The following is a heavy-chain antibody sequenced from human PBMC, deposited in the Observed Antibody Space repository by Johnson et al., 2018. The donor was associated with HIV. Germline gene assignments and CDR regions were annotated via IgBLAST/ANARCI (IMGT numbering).Heavy chain of an antibody. CDR1: GFRFSTYA. J-gene: IGHJ3*01. D-gene: IGHD6-6*01. CDR2: ISDDGNNI. Sequence: QVQLVESGGGVVQPGTSLRLSCAASGFRFSTYALHWVRQTPGKGLEWVSVISDDGNNIYYADSVRGRFTISRDNSKNTLYLQMGSLRVEDTAVYYCASEVEYSILGGVWGQGTMVTVSS. V-gene: IGHV3-30*15. CDR3: ASEVEYSILGGV.